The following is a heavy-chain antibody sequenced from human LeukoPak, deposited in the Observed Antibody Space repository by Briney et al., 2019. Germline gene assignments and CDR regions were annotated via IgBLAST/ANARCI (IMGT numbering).Heavy chain of an antibody. CDR2: ISSSSSYI. J-gene: IGHJ3*02. D-gene: IGHD1-26*01. CDR1: GFTFSSYS. CDR3: ARDLSGSYSFDI. Sequence: PGGSLRLSCAASGFTFSSYSMNWVRQAPGKGLEWVSSISSSSSYIYYADSVKGRFTISRDNAKNSLYLQMNSLRAEDTAVYYCARDLSGSYSFDIWGQGTMVTVSS. V-gene: IGHV3-21*01.